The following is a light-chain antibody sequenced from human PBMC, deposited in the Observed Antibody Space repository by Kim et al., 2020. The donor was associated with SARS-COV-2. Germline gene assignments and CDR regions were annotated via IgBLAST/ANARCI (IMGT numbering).Light chain of an antibody. CDR3: QHYVRFPST. V-gene: IGKV1-5*03. J-gene: IGKJ2*01. CDR2: LAS. Sequence: DIQMTQSPSTLSASVGDRVTITCRASQGINTYLAWYQQRPGKAPKLLIDLASTLESGVPPRFSGSGFGTEFTLTINSLQPDDFATYYCQHYVRFPSTFGQGTKLEI. CDR1: QGINTY.